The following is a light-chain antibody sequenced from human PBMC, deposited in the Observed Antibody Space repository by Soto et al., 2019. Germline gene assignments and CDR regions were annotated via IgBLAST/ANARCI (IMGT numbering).Light chain of an antibody. V-gene: IGKV1-27*01. J-gene: IGKJ3*01. CDR1: QGISHY. CDR3: QKYNSGQFT. CDR2: AAS. Sequence: DIQMTQSPSSLSASVGDRVTITCRASQGISHYLAWFQQKPGKVPKLLIFAASTLHSGVPSRFSGSGSGTDFTLTISSLQPEDVATYYFQKYNSGQFTFGPGTKVDIK.